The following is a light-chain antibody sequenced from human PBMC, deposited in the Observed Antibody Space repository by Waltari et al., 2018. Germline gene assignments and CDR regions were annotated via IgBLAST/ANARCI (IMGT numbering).Light chain of an antibody. CDR2: KVS. CDR1: QSLVHSDGDTY. CDR3: MQSTHWPPWT. Sequence: DFVMTQSPRSLSVTLGQPASISCRSSQSLVHSDGDTYLHWFQQRPGQSPRRLINKVSERDPGVPDRFSGSGSGTDFTLEISTVEAEDVGVYYCMQSTHWPPWTFGQGTKVEIK. J-gene: IGKJ1*01. V-gene: IGKV2-30*02.